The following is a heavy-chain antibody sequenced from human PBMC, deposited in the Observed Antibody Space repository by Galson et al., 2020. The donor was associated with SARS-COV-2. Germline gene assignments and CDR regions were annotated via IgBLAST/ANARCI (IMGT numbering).Heavy chain of an antibody. D-gene: IGHD5-12*01. CDR2: IKQDGSDR. J-gene: IGHJ4*02. V-gene: IGHV3-7*01. CDR3: ARDQDGYNDF. CDR1: GFPFSNNW. Sequence: GESLKISCAASGFPFSNNWMSWVRQAPGKGLEWVANIKQDGSDRYYVDSVKGRFSISIDNAKNSLFLQMNSLRAEDTAVYYCARDQDGYNDFWGQGTLVTVSS.